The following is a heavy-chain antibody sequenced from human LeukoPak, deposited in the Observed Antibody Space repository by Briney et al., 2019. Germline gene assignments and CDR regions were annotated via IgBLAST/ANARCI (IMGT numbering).Heavy chain of an antibody. CDR2: IYYSGST. CDR3: ARSLFGGHFDY. D-gene: IGHD3-10*02. Sequence: SETLSLTCTVSGGSISSYYWSWIRQPPGKGLEWIGYIYYSGSTNYNPSLKSRVTISVDTSKNQFSLKLSSVTAADTAVYYCARSLFGGHFDYWGQGTLVTVSS. CDR1: GGSISSYY. J-gene: IGHJ4*02. V-gene: IGHV4-59*08.